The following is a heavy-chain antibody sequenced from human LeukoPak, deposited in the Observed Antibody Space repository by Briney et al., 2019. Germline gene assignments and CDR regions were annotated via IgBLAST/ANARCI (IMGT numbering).Heavy chain of an antibody. CDR2: INSDGSST. V-gene: IGHV3-74*01. Sequence: GGSLRLSCAASGFTFSSYWMHWVRQAPGKGLVWVSRINSDGSSTSYADSVKGRFTISRDNAKNTLYLQMNSLRAEDTAVYYCATIAAAGIRTRYYFDYWGQGTLVTVSS. CDR1: GFTFSSYW. J-gene: IGHJ4*02. D-gene: IGHD6-13*01. CDR3: ATIAAAGIRTRYYFDY.